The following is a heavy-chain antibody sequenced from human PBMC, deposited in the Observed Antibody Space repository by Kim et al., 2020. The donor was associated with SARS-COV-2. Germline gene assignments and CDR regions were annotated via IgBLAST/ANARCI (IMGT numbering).Heavy chain of an antibody. CDR2: IFGSGSNT. D-gene: IGHD6-13*01. CDR3: ARHVNSSSWTFFWFFDL. CDR1: GFAFSNYA. J-gene: IGHJ2*01. Sequence: GGSLRLSCEASGFAFSNYAMSWVRQVPGKGLEWVSNIFGSGSNTYQADSVKGRFTISKDNSKNTLYLQMNSLRPEDTAVYYCARHVNSSSWTFFWFFDLWGRGTLVTVSS. V-gene: IGHV3-23*01.